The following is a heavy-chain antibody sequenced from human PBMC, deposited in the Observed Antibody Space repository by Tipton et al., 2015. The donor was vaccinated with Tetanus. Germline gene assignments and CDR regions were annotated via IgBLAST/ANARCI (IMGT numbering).Heavy chain of an antibody. CDR2: IGAAGDT. Sequence: SLRLSCAASGFTFSSYDMHWVRQATGKGLEWVSVIGAAGDTYYPGSVKGRFTISRENAKNSLYLQMNSLRAGDTAVYYCARDRDGGWSFDYWGQGTLVTVSS. V-gene: IGHV3-13*01. J-gene: IGHJ4*02. D-gene: IGHD6-19*01. CDR1: GFTFSSYD. CDR3: ARDRDGGWSFDY.